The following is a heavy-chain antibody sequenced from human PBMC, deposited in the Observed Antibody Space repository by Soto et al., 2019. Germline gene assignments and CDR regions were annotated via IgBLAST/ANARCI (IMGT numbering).Heavy chain of an antibody. CDR2: IKQDGSEK. V-gene: IGHV3-7*01. D-gene: IGHD6-6*01. J-gene: IGHJ4*02. CDR3: AREIWGTGQQLGPRDFDY. Sequence: GGSLRLSCAASGFTFSSYWMSWVRQAPGKGLEWVANIKQDGSEKYYVDSVKGRFTISRDNAKNSLYLQMNSLRAEDTAVYYCAREIWGTGQQLGPRDFDYWGQGTLVTVSS. CDR1: GFTFSSYW.